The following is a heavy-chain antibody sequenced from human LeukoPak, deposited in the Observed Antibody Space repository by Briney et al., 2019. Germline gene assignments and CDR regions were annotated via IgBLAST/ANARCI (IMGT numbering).Heavy chain of an antibody. CDR1: GYTLTELS. CDR3: ATPFAYGDYAYFQH. D-gene: IGHD4-17*01. Sequence: ASVKVSCKVSGYTLTELSMHWVRQAPGKGLEWMGGFDPEDGETIYAQKFQRRVTMTEDTSTDTAYMELSSLRSEDTAVYYCATPFAYGDYAYFQHWGQGTLVTVSS. V-gene: IGHV1-24*01. J-gene: IGHJ1*01. CDR2: FDPEDGET.